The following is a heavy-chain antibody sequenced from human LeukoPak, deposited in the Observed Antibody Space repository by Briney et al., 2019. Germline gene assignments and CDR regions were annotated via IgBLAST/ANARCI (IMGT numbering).Heavy chain of an antibody. CDR3: ARDLMEESFDY. V-gene: IGHV3-33*01. J-gene: IGHJ4*02. CDR2: IWYDGSNK. D-gene: IGHD2-8*01. CDR1: GFTFSSYG. Sequence: GGSLRLSCAASGFTFSSYGMHWVRQAPGKGLEWVAVIWYDGSNKYYADSVKGRFTISRDNSENTLYLQMNSLRAEDTAVYYCARDLMEESFDYWGQGTLVTVSS.